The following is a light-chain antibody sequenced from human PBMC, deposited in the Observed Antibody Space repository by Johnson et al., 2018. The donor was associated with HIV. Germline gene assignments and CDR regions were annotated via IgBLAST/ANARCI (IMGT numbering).Light chain of an antibody. J-gene: IGLJ1*01. CDR1: SSNIGNNY. CDR2: DNN. CDR3: GTWDSSLSTGYV. V-gene: IGLV1-51*01. Sequence: QLVLTQPPSVSAAPGQKVTISCSGSSSNIGNNYVSWYQQFPGTAPKLLIYDNNKRPSGIPDRFSGSKSGTSATLGITGLQTGDEADYYCGTWDSSLSTGYVFGTGTKVTVL.